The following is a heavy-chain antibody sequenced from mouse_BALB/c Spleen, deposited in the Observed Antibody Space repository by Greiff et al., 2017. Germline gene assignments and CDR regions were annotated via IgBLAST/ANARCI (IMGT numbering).Heavy chain of an antibody. J-gene: IGHJ4*01. Sequence: VQLQQPGPELVKPGASVKISCKASGYSFTGYYMHWVKQSHVKSLEWIGRINPYNGATSYNQNFKDKASLTVDKSSSTAYMELHSLTSEDSAVYYCARYSSYAMDYWGQGTSVTVSS. CDR3: ARYSSYAMDY. CDR2: INPYNGAT. V-gene: IGHV1-31*01. CDR1: GYSFTGYY.